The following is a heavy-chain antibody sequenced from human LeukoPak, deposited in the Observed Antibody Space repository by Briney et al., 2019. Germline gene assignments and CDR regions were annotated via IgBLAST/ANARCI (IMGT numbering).Heavy chain of an antibody. CDR2: ISSSSSTI. J-gene: IGHJ4*02. Sequence: GGPLRLSCAASGFTFSSYSMNWVRQAPGKGLEWVSYISSSSSTIYYADSVKGRFTISRDNAKNSLYPQMNSLRAEDTAVYYCASLIPAYSSGWYDDYWGQGTLVTVSS. CDR1: GFTFSSYS. D-gene: IGHD6-19*01. V-gene: IGHV3-48*01. CDR3: ASLIPAYSSGWYDDY.